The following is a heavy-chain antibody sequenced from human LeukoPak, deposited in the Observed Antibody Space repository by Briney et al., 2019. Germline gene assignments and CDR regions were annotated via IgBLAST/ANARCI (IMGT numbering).Heavy chain of an antibody. V-gene: IGHV3-33*01. CDR1: GFTSSSYG. J-gene: IGHJ4*02. CDR2: IWYDGSNK. Sequence: PGRSLRLSCAASGFTSSSYGMHWVRQAPGKGLEWVAVIWYDGSNKYYADSVKGRFSISRHNSKNTLYLQMNSLRAEDTAVYYCARDDYGGNDYWGQGTLVTVSS. CDR3: ARDDYGGNDY. D-gene: IGHD4-23*01.